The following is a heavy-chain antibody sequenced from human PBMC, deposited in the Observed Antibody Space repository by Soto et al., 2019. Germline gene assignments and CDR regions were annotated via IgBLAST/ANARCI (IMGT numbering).Heavy chain of an antibody. V-gene: IGHV3-23*01. Sequence: WGSLRLSCAASGFTFSSYAMSWVRQAPGKRLEWVSAISGSGGSTYYADSVKGRFTISRDNSKNTLYLQMNSLRAEDTAVYYCAKDLGAGFLGWFDPWGQGTLVTVSS. CDR1: GFTFSSYA. CDR3: AKDLGAGFLGWFDP. J-gene: IGHJ5*02. D-gene: IGHD3-16*01. CDR2: ISGSGGST.